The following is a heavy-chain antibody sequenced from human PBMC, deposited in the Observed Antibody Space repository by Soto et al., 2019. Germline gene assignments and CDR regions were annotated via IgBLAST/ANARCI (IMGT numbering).Heavy chain of an antibody. CDR2: INHSGST. CDR1: GGSFIGYY. D-gene: IGHD3-16*02. CDR3: ARGSPYYDYVWGSYRSIATYGMDV. Sequence: SETLSLTCAVYGGSFIGYYWSWIRQPPGKGLEWIGEINHSGSTNYNPSLKSRVTISVDTSKNQFSLKLSSVTAADTAVYYCARGSPYYDYVWGSYRSIATYGMDVWGQGTTVTVSS. V-gene: IGHV4-34*01. J-gene: IGHJ6*02.